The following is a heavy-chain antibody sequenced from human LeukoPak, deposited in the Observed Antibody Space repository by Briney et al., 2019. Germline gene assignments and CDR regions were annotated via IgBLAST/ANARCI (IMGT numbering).Heavy chain of an antibody. V-gene: IGHV4-39*01. CDR2: IYYSGST. J-gene: IGHJ4*02. CDR3: ARVVWGWDTAMPTPFDY. Sequence: SETLSLTCTVSGGSISSSSYYWGWIRQPPGKGLEWIGSIYYSGSTYYNPSLKSRVTISVDTSKNQFSLKLSSVTAADTAVYYCARVVWGWDTAMPTPFDYWGRGTLVTVSS. CDR1: GGSISSSSYY. D-gene: IGHD5-18*01.